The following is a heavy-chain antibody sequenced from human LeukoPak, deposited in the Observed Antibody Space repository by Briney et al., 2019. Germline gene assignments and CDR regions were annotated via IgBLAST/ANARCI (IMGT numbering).Heavy chain of an antibody. CDR1: GGTFSSYA. D-gene: IGHD3-10*01. CDR2: IIPILGIA. J-gene: IGHJ3*01. Sequence: SSVKVSCKASGGTFSSYAIGWVRQAPGQGLEWMGRIIPILGIANYAQKFQGRVTITADKSTSTAYMELSSLRSEDTAVYYCARVSGEDRWFGELFFWGQGTMVTVSS. CDR3: ARVSGEDRWFGELFF. V-gene: IGHV1-69*04.